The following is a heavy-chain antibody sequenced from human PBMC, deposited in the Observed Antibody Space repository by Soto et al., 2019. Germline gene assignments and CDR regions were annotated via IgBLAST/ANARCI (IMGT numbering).Heavy chain of an antibody. CDR2: ISSSSSTI. V-gene: IGHV3-48*01. J-gene: IGHJ4*02. CDR3: ARSILVGATKSPSDF. CDR1: GFTFSSYS. D-gene: IGHD1-26*01. Sequence: GGSLRLSCAASGFTFSSYSMNWVRQAPGKGLECISYISSSSSTIYYADSVKGRFTISRDNAKNSLYLQMNSLRAEDTAVYYCARSILVGATKSPSDFWGQGTPVTV.